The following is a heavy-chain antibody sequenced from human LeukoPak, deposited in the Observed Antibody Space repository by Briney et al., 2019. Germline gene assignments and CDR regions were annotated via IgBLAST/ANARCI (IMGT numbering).Heavy chain of an antibody. CDR3: AMGYSYGSDFDY. CDR1: GYTFTGHY. Sequence: ASVKVSCKASGYTFTGHYMHWVRQAPGQGLEWMGRINPSGGSTSYAQKFQGRVTMTRDTSTSTVYMELSSLRSEDTGVYYCAMGYSYGSDFDYWGQGTLVTVSS. CDR2: INPSGGST. V-gene: IGHV1-46*01. J-gene: IGHJ4*02. D-gene: IGHD5-18*01.